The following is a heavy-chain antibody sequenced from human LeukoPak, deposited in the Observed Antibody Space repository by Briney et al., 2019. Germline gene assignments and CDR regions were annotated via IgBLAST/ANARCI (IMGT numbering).Heavy chain of an antibody. Sequence: SETLSLTCAVYGGSFSGYYWSWIRQPPGKGLEWIGEINHSGSTNSNPSLKSRVTISVDTSKNHFSLKLSSVTAADTAVYYCSRGQFSSGWSVRYFDLWGRGTLVTVSS. V-gene: IGHV4-34*01. CDR2: INHSGST. J-gene: IGHJ2*01. CDR1: GGSFSGYY. CDR3: SRGQFSSGWSVRYFDL. D-gene: IGHD6-19*01.